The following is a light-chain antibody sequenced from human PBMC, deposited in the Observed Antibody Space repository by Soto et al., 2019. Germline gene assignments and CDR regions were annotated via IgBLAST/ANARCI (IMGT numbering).Light chain of an antibody. CDR3: QQDNGRPRA. CDR2: GAS. CDR1: QSVDNN. J-gene: IGKJ1*01. Sequence: IVMTQSPATLSVSPVEGVTLSCMASQSVDNNLAWYQQTPGQAPRLLIYGASTRATGIPGTFSGSGSGTEFTLTISSLQSEDFAVYYCQQDNGRPRALGPGTKVDIK. V-gene: IGKV3-15*01.